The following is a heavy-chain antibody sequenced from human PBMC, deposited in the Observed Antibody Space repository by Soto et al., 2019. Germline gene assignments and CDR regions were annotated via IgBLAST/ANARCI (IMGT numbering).Heavy chain of an antibody. Sequence: GESLKISCKGSGYSFTSYWIGWVRQMPGKGLEWMGIIYPGDSDTRYSPSFQGQVTISADTSISTAYLQWSSLNASDTAMYYCARLEYSSSPSPFDPWGQGTLVTVSS. D-gene: IGHD6-6*01. CDR1: GYSFTSYW. V-gene: IGHV5-51*01. J-gene: IGHJ5*02. CDR2: IYPGDSDT. CDR3: ARLEYSSSPSPFDP.